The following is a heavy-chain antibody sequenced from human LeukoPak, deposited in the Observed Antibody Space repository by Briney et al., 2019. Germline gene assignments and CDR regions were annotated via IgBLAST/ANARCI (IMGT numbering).Heavy chain of an antibody. CDR1: GGSISSYY. J-gene: IGHJ5*02. CDR3: AREMVRGSSWFDP. CDR2: IYYSGST. V-gene: IGHV4-59*01. D-gene: IGHD3-10*01. Sequence: TSETLSLTCTVSGGSISSYYWSWIRQPPGKGLEWIGYIYYSGSTNYNPSLKSRVTISVDTSKNQFSLKLSSVTAADTAVYYCAREMVRGSSWFDPWGQGTLVTVSS.